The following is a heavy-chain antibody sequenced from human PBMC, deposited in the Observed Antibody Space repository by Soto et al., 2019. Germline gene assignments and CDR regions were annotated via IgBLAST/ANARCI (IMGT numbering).Heavy chain of an antibody. CDR3: ASGIAAAGQFDY. CDR2: IYYSGST. Sequence: PSETLSLTCTVSGGSISSGGYYWSWIRQHPGKGLEWIGYIYYSGSTYYNTSLKSRVTISVDASKNQFSLKLSSVTAADTAVYYCASGIAAAGQFDYWGQGTLVTVSS. V-gene: IGHV4-31*03. CDR1: GGSISSGGYY. D-gene: IGHD6-13*01. J-gene: IGHJ4*02.